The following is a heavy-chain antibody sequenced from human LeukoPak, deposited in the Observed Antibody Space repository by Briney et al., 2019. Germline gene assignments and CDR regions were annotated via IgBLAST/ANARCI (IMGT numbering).Heavy chain of an antibody. J-gene: IGHJ4*02. CDR1: GGSISSSNW. D-gene: IGHD1-1*01. CDR2: IYHSGST. CDR3: ARGGLERPHRTTGFDY. V-gene: IGHV4-4*02. Sequence: SETLSLTCAVSGGSISSSNWWRWVRQPPGKGLEWIGEIYHSGSTNYNPSLKSRVTISVDKSNNQFSLKLSSVTAADTAVYYFARGGLERPHRTTGFDYWGQGTLVTVSS.